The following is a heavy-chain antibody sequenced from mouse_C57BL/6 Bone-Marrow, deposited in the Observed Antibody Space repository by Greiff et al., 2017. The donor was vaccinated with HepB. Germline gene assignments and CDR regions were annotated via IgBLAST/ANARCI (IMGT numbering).Heavy chain of an antibody. V-gene: IGHV1-76*01. Sequence: VQRVESGAELVRPGASVKLSCKASGYTFTDYYINWVKQRPGQGLEWIARIYPGSGNTYYNEKFKGKATLTAEKSSSTAYMQLSSLTSEDSAVYFCAGGSFAYWGQGTLVTVSA. CDR2: IYPGSGNT. CDR3: AGGSFAY. CDR1: GYTFTDYY. J-gene: IGHJ3*01.